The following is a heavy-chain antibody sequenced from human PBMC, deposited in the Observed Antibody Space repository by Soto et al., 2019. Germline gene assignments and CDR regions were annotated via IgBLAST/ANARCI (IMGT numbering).Heavy chain of an antibody. V-gene: IGHV1-2*04. CDR3: ARGHIAAARHYYYYYMDV. CDR1: GYTFTGYY. CDR2: INPNSGGT. D-gene: IGHD6-13*01. Sequence: ASVKVSCKASGYTFTGYYMHWVRQAPGQGLEWMGWINPNSGGTNYAQKFQGWVTMTRDTSISTAYMELSRLRSDDTAVYYCARGHIAAARHYYYYYMDVWGKGTTVTVSS. J-gene: IGHJ6*03.